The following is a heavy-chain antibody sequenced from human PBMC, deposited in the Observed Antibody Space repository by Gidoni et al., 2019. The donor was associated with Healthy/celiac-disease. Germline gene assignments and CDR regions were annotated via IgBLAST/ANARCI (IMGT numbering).Heavy chain of an antibody. Sequence: QVQLVQSGTEVKKPGASVKVSCKASGYTFTSYAMHWVRQAPGQRLEWMGWFNAGNGNPKYSQTFPGRVTITRDTSASTAYMELSSLRSEDTAVYYCARDFVVVVAATDDDAFDIWGQGTMVTVSS. CDR1: GYTFTSYA. V-gene: IGHV1-3*01. CDR3: ARDFVVVVAATDDDAFDI. J-gene: IGHJ3*02. CDR2: FNAGNGNP. D-gene: IGHD2-15*01.